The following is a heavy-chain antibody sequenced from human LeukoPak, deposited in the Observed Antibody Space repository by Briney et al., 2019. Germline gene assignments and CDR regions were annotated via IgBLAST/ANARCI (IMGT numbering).Heavy chain of an antibody. CDR1: GGSISSGGYY. J-gene: IGHJ4*02. V-gene: IGHV4-30-2*01. D-gene: IGHD6-6*01. CDR2: FYHSGST. Sequence: PSETLSLTCTVSGGSISSGGYYWSWIRQPPGKGLEWIGYFYHSGSTYYNPSLKSRVTILVDRSKNQFSLILSSVTATDTAMYYCARTYTSSCDYWAREPWSPSPQ. CDR3: ARTYTSSCDY.